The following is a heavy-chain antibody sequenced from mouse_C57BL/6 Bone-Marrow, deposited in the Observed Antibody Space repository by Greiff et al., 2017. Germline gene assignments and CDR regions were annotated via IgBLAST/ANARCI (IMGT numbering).Heavy chain of an antibody. J-gene: IGHJ4*01. D-gene: IGHD1-1*01. CDR3: AKKGKKLLGGAMDY. Sequence: VKVVESGPGLVQPSQSLSITCTVSGFSLTSYGVHWVRQSPGKGLEWLGVIWRGGSTDYNAAFMSRLSITKDNSKSQVFFKMNSLQADDTAIYYCAKKGKKLLGGAMDYWGQGTSVTVSS. V-gene: IGHV2-5*01. CDR1: GFSLTSYG. CDR2: IWRGGST.